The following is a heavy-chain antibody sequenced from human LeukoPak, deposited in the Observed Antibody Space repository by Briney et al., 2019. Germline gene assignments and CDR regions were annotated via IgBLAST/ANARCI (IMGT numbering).Heavy chain of an antibody. D-gene: IGHD2-8*02. J-gene: IGHJ4*02. CDR1: GFTFSSYW. CDR3: ATLNGGTGGTADH. CDR2: INSDGSST. Sequence: GGSLRLSCAASGFTFSSYWMHWVRQAPGKGLVWVSRINSDGSSTSYADSVKGRFTISRDSSKNTLYLQINSLRAEDTAVYYCATLNGGTGGTADHWGQGTLVTVSS. V-gene: IGHV3-74*01.